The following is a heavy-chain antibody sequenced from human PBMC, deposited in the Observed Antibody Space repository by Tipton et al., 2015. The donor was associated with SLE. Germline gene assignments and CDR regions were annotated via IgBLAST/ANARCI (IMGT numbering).Heavy chain of an antibody. CDR1: GGSISSGDFY. D-gene: IGHD1-26*01. CDR2: INHSGST. V-gene: IGHV4-30-4*08. Sequence: TLSLTCTVSGGSISSGDFYWSWFRQPPGKGLEWIGEINHSGSTNYHPSLKSRVTISVDTSKNQFSLKLSSVTAADTAVYYCARGEAWELPPRHWGQGTLVTVSS. CDR3: ARGEAWELPPRH. J-gene: IGHJ4*02.